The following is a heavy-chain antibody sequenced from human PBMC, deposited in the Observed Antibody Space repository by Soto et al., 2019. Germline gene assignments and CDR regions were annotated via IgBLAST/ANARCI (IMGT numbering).Heavy chain of an antibody. CDR1: GFTFSSYG. V-gene: IGHV3-33*01. J-gene: IGHJ3*02. D-gene: IGHD2-15*01. Sequence: PGGSLRLSCAASGFTFSSYGMHWVRQAPGKGLEWVAVIWYDGSNKYYADSVKGRFTISRDNSKNTLYLQMNSLRAEDTAVYYCARENRYCSGGSCQGADGFDIWGQGTMVTASS. CDR2: IWYDGSNK. CDR3: ARENRYCSGGSCQGADGFDI.